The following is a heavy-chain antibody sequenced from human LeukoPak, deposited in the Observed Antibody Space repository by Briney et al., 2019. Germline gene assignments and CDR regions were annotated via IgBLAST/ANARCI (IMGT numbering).Heavy chain of an antibody. Sequence: SETLSLTCTVSGGSISSSSYYWGWIRQPPGRGLEWFGSIYYSGSTYYNPSLKSRVTISVDTSKNQFSLKLSSVTAADTAVYYCARSRYYYGSGSPIPRYSGYYYMDVWGKGTTVTVSS. CDR2: IYYSGST. J-gene: IGHJ6*03. CDR1: GGSISSSSYY. CDR3: ARSRYYYGSGSPIPRYSGYYYMDV. V-gene: IGHV4-39*07. D-gene: IGHD3-10*01.